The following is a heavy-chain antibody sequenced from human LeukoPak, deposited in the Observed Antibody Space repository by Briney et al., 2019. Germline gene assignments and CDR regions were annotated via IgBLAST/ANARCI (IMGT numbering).Heavy chain of an antibody. V-gene: IGHV4-34*01. D-gene: IGHD1-26*01. Sequence: SETLSLTCTVSGGSISSYYWSWIRQPPGKGLEWIGEINHSGSTNYNPSLKSRVTISVDTSKNQFSLKLSSVTAADTAVYYCARWSLSHLYYFDYWGQETLVTVSS. CDR1: GGSISSYY. CDR2: INHSGST. CDR3: ARWSLSHLYYFDY. J-gene: IGHJ4*02.